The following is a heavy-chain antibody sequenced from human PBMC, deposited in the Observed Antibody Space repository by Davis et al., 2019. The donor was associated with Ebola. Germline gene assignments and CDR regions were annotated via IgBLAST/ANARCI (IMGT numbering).Heavy chain of an antibody. CDR2: IYYSGST. D-gene: IGHD4-11*01. CDR1: GFTFRNYW. CDR3: ARDPTYSNNPWYFDF. J-gene: IGHJ2*01. V-gene: IGHV4-59*01. Sequence: ESLKISCGALGFTFRNYWMSWVRQAPGKGLEWIGYIYYSGSTNYSPSLKSRVTISVDTSKNQFSLKLSSVTAADTAVYYCARDPTYSNNPWYFDFWGRGTLVSVSS.